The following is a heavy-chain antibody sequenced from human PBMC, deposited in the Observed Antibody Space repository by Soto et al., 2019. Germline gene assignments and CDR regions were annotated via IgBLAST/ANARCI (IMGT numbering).Heavy chain of an antibody. CDR3: ARAKGYYDSSGYYYNGWFDP. CDR1: GGSISSGDYY. V-gene: IGHV4-30-4*01. J-gene: IGHJ5*02. Sequence: SETLSLTCTVSGGSISSGDYYWSWIRQPPGKGLEWIGYIYYSGSTYYNPSLKSRVTISVDTSKNQFSLKLSSVTAADTAVYYCARAKGYYDSSGYYYNGWFDPWGQGTLVTVSS. D-gene: IGHD3-22*01. CDR2: IYYSGST.